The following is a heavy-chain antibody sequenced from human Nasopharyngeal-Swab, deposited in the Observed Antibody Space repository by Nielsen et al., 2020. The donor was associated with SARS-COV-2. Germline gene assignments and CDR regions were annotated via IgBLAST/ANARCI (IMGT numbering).Heavy chain of an antibody. J-gene: IGHJ6*02. D-gene: IGHD3-10*01. CDR3: ATDSPYCSGSYHYYYYYGMDV. CDR2: FDPEDGET. V-gene: IGHV1-24*01. Sequence: ASVKVSCKVSGYTITELSMHWVRQAPGKGLEWMGGFDPEDGETIYAQKFQGRVTMTEDTSTDTAYMELRSMRSEDTAVYYCATDSPYCSGSYHYYYYYGMDVWGQGTTVTVSS. CDR1: GYTITELS.